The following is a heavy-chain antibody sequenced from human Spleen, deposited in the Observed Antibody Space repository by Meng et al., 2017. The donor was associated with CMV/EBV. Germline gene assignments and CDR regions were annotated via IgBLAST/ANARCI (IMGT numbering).Heavy chain of an antibody. D-gene: IGHD1/OR15-1a*01. J-gene: IGHJ2*01. CDR3: AGGGAVAGTWYFDL. CDR2: ITGTGGHS. Sequence: GGSLRLSCAASGFTFSNYVMNWVRQAPGKGLEWVSTITGTGGHSYYADSVKGRLTISRDNSKNALFLQMSSLGADDTAVYYCAGGGAVAGTWYFDLWGRGTLVTVSS. V-gene: IGHV3-23*01. CDR1: GFTFSNYV.